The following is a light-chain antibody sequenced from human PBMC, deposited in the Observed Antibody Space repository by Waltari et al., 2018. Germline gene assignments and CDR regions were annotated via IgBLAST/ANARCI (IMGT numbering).Light chain of an antibody. CDR3: SSYMDSSTLEL. CDR1: SSDIGGYNY. J-gene: IGLJ2*01. V-gene: IGLV2-14*03. CDR2: DVS. Sequence: SALTPPAPVSGSPGQSITISCTGTSSDIGGYNYVSWYQQVPGKAPKLMIYDVSNRPSGVSSRFSGSKSGNTASLTISGLQAEDEADYFCSSYMDSSTLELFGGGTSLTVL.